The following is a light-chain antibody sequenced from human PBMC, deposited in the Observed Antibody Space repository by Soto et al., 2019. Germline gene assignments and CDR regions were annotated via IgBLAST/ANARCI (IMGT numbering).Light chain of an antibody. CDR3: QHYNSYSEA. V-gene: IGKV1-5*03. J-gene: IGKJ1*01. CDR2: KAS. Sequence: DIQMTQSPSTLSGSVGDRVTMTCRASQTISSWLAWYQQKPGKARKLLIYKASTLKSGVTSRFSGSGSGTEFTLTISSLQPDDFATYYCQHYNSYSEAFGQGTKVDIK. CDR1: QTISSW.